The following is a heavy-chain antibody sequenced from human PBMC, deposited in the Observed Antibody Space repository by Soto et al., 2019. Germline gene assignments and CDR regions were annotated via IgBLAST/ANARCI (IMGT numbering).Heavy chain of an antibody. Sequence: QVQLVESGGGVVQPGRSLRLSCAASGFTFSSYGMHWVRQAPGKGLEWVAVIWYDGSNKYYADSVKGRFTISRDNSKNTLYLQMNSLRAEDTAVYYCARDLHYYDSSGYYVNDAFDIWGQGTMVTVSS. CDR2: IWYDGSNK. J-gene: IGHJ3*02. D-gene: IGHD3-22*01. V-gene: IGHV3-33*01. CDR1: GFTFSSYG. CDR3: ARDLHYYDSSGYYVNDAFDI.